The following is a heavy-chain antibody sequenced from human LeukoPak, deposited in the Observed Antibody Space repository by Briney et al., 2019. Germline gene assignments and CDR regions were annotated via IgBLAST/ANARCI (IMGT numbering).Heavy chain of an antibody. CDR3: AREPRKYGDYVCYFDY. V-gene: IGHV3-53*01. J-gene: IGHJ4*02. CDR2: IYSGAST. Sequence: GGSLRLSCAASGFTVSSNYMSWVRQAPGKGLEWVSVIYSGASTYYADSVKGRFTISRDNAKNTLYLQMNSLRAEDTAVYYCAREPRKYGDYVCYFDYWGQGTLVTVSS. D-gene: IGHD4-17*01. CDR1: GFTVSSNY.